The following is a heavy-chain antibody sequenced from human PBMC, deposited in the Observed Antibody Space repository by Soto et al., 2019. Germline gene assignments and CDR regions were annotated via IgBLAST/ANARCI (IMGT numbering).Heavy chain of an antibody. CDR2: ISTYNGNT. CDR3: ARDLSAPYKITTIVDP. D-gene: IGHD3-22*01. V-gene: IGHV1-18*04. CDR1: GYTFTSHV. J-gene: IGHJ5*02. Sequence: ASVKVSCKASGYTFTSHVINWVRQAPGQGLEWMGWISTYNGNTHYAQNLQGRVSMTRDTSISTAYMELSRLRSDDTAVYYCARDLSAPYKITTIVDPWGQGTLVTVSS.